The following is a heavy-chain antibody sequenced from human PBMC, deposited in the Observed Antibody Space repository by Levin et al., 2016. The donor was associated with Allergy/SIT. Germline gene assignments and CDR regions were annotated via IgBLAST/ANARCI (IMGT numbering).Heavy chain of an antibody. Sequence: WIRQPPGKGLEWIGSIYYSGSTYYNPSLKSRVTISVDTSKNQFSLKLSSVTAADTAVYYCARHTHRDRRVGYWGQGTLVTVSS. CDR3: ARHTHRDRRVGY. CDR2: IYYSGST. V-gene: IGHV4-39*01. D-gene: IGHD2-21*01. J-gene: IGHJ4*02.